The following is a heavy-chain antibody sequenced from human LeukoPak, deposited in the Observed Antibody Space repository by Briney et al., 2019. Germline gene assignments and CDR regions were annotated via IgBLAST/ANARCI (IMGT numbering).Heavy chain of an antibody. J-gene: IGHJ4*02. D-gene: IGHD5-12*01. CDR3: ARGWGGYSSYPPDY. CDR1: GFTFNTYT. V-gene: IGHV3-48*01. CDR2: ISGSSGII. Sequence: GGSLRLSCAASGFTFNTYTMNWVRQAPGKGLEWVSYISGSSGIIDYADSVRGRFTISRDIASNSLFLQMSSLRVEDTAIYYCARGWGGYSSYPPDYWGQGTLVTVSS.